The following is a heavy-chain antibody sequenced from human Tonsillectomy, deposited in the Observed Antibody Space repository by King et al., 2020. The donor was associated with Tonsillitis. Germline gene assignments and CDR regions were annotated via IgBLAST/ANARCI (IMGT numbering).Heavy chain of an antibody. CDR3: ARGLYSSGWYDAFDI. CDR1: GGSISIYY. V-gene: IGHV4-59*08. D-gene: IGHD6-19*01. CDR2: IYYSGST. Sequence: VQLQESGPGLVKPSETLSLTCTVSGGSISIYYWSWIRQPPGKGLEWIGSIYYSGSTNYNPPLKIRVTISVDTSKNQFSLKLSSGTAADTAVYYCARGLYSSGWYDAFDIWGQGTTVTVSS. J-gene: IGHJ3*02.